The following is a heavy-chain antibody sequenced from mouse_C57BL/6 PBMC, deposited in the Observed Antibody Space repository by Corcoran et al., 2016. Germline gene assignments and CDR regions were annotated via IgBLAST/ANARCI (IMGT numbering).Heavy chain of an antibody. CDR1: GYSFTDYS. D-gene: IGHD1-1*01. Sequence: EFQLQQSGHELVKPGASVKISCKASGYSFTDYSMNWVKQSNGKSLEWIGVINPNYGTTSYNQKFKGKATLTVDQSSSTAYMQLNSLSSEDSAVYYCARCFYPYYAMDYWGQGTSVTVSS. J-gene: IGHJ4*01. CDR3: ARCFYPYYAMDY. CDR2: INPNYGTT. V-gene: IGHV1-39*01.